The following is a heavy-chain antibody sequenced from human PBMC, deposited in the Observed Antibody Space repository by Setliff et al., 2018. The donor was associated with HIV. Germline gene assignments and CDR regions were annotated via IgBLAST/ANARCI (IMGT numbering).Heavy chain of an antibody. CDR3: HCFMAG. V-gene: IGHV3-33*03. J-gene: IGHJ6*03. CDR2: IWYDGSKK. CDR1: GFTFSDYY. Sequence: PGGSLRLSCAASGFTFSDYYMGWIRQAPGKGLEWLALIWYDGSKKYYADSVEGRFTISRDNAKNTLYLQMNSLRGEDTAVYYCHCFMAGWGKGTTVTVSS.